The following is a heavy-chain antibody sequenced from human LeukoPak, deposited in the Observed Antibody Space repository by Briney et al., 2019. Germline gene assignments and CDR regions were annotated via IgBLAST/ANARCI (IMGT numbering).Heavy chain of an antibody. D-gene: IGHD2-15*01. CDR3: ARAGCGWVLTPCDAFDI. Sequence: GGSLRLSCVASGFTFSSFGMHWVRQAPGKGLEWVSYISWSSSTIHYADSVKGRFTISRDNAKNSLYLQMNSLRAEDTAVYYCARAGCGWVLTPCDAFDIWGQGTMVTVSS. CDR2: ISWSSSTI. V-gene: IGHV3-48*01. CDR1: GFTFSSFG. J-gene: IGHJ3*02.